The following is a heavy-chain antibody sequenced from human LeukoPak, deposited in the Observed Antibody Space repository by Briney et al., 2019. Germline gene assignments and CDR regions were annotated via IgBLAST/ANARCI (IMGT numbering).Heavy chain of an antibody. CDR2: ISAYNGKT. D-gene: IGHD5/OR15-5a*01. CDR3: AREMSGSDY. V-gene: IGHV1-18*01. CDR1: GFTFTRVV. J-gene: IGHJ4*02. Sequence: ASVKVSCKASGFTFTRVVISWGRQAPRQGLGWIGCISAYNGKTNNAQKLQSTGTMTTDPSPSTAYWELRSLRSDNTAVYYWAREMSGSDYWGQGTLVTVSS.